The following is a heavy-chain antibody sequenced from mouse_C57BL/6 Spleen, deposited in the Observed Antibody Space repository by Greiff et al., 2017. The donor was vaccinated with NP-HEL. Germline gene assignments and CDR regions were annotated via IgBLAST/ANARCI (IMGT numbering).Heavy chain of an antibody. CDR2: LWSGGST. CDR3: ARMATVVARGTYYARDY. J-gene: IGHJ4*01. Sequence: QVQLKESGPGLVQPSQSLSITCTVSGFSLTSYGVHWVRQSPGKGLVWLGVLWSGGSTDYNAAFISRLSISKDNSKSQVFFKMNSLQADDTAIYNCARMATVVARGTYYARDYGGQGTSVTVSS. V-gene: IGHV2-2*01. D-gene: IGHD1-1*01. CDR1: GFSLTSYG.